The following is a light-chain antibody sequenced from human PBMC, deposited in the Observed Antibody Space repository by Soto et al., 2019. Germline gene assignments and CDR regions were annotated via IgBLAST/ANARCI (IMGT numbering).Light chain of an antibody. J-gene: IGLJ1*01. CDR1: SSDVGGYNY. CDR2: DVS. V-gene: IGLV2-14*01. CDR3: SSYTSSSTLYV. Sequence: QSVLTQPASVSGSPGQSITISCTGTSSDVGGYNYVSWYQQHPGKAPKLMIYDVSNRPSGVSNRFSGSKSGNTASLTISGLQGEDEPDYYCSSYTSSSTLYVFGPGTKLTVL.